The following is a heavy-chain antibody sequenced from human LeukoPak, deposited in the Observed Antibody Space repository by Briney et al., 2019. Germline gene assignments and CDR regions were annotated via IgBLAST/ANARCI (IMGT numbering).Heavy chain of an antibody. CDR3: ARHLLSGYSSGWYIDY. J-gene: IGHJ4*02. CDR2: IYYSGST. D-gene: IGHD6-19*01. CDR1: GDSVCSGSYY. V-gene: IGHV4-61*01. Sequence: SETLSLTCIVSGDSVCSGSYYWSWIRQPPGKGLEWIGYIYYSGSTNYNPSLKSRVTISVDTSKNQFSLKLSSVTAADTAVYYCARHLLSGYSSGWYIDYWGLGTLVTVSS.